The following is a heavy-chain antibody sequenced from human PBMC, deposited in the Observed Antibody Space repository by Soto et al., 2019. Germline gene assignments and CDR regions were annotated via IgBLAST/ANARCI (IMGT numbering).Heavy chain of an antibody. Sequence: GGSLRLSCAASGFTFSSYDMHWVRQGAGKGLEWVSTIGTAADTYYPDSVKGRFTISRENGKNSLFLQMNNLRPEDTAVYYCARGHIIAGTYFFDYWGLGTLVTVSS. V-gene: IGHV3-13*01. D-gene: IGHD3-10*01. CDR1: GFTFSSYD. CDR3: ARGHIIAGTYFFDY. CDR2: IGTAADT. J-gene: IGHJ4*02.